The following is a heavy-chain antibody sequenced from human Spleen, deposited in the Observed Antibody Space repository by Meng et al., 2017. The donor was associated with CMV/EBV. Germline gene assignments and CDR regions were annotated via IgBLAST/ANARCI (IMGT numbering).Heavy chain of an antibody. CDR3: ATDLYDS. CDR2: IIPILNVT. V-gene: IGHV1-69*04. J-gene: IGHJ5*01. CDR1: GGTLSTYT. Sequence: SVKVSCKGSGGTLSTYTFAWVRQAPGQGLEWMGRIIPILNVTNYARQFQGRVAITADKSTGTAYMELSSLRSDDTAVYYCATDLYDSWGQGTLVTVSS.